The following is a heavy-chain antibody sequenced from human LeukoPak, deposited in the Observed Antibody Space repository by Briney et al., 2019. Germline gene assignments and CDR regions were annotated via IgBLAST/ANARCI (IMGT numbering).Heavy chain of an antibody. CDR2: INHSGST. J-gene: IGHJ4*02. D-gene: IGHD6-13*01. CDR1: GGSFSGYY. V-gene: IGHV4-34*01. Sequence: SETLSLTCAVYGGSFSGYYWSWIRQPPGKGLEWIGEINHSGSTNYNPSLKSRVTISVDTSKNQFSLKLSSVTAADTAVYYCARHPAIAAAGSFDYWGQGTLVTVSS. CDR3: ARHPAIAAAGSFDY.